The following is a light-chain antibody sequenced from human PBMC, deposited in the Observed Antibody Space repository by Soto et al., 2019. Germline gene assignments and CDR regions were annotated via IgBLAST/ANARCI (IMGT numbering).Light chain of an antibody. Sequence: EIVLTQSPATLSLSPGERATLSCRASQSVGTFFAWYQQKPGQAPRLLIYDASNSATGIPARFSGSGSGTDFTLTISSLEPEDFAVYYCQQCYNWPQWTFGQGTKVEIK. CDR2: DAS. CDR1: QSVGTF. J-gene: IGKJ1*01. V-gene: IGKV3-11*01. CDR3: QQCYNWPQWT.